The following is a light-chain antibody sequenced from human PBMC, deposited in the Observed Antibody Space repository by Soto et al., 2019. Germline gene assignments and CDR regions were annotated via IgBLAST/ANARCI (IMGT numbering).Light chain of an antibody. CDR2: GAS. CDR1: QSVSSN. Sequence: IVNTQSTHTLALSPVERAPLSCRASQSVSSNLAWYQQKPGQAPRLLIYGASTRATGIPARFSDSGSGTEFTLTISSLQSEDFAVYYCHQYNNWPPITFGQGTRLEIK. J-gene: IGKJ5*01. CDR3: HQYNNWPPIT. V-gene: IGKV3-15*01.